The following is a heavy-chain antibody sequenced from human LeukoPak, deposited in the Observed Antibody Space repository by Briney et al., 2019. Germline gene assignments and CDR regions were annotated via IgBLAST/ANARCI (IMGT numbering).Heavy chain of an antibody. D-gene: IGHD5/OR15-5a*01. CDR2: IYYSGST. Sequence: AETVSLMCTVCCGSIRSYYWSWIRQPPGGGLECLGYIYYSGSTNHNPSLESRVTISVDTSRDQFSLKLSSVTAADTAVYYCARSRGSSFLRWYYYYGMDVWGQGTTVTVSS. J-gene: IGHJ6*02. CDR3: ARSRGSSFLRWYYYYGMDV. V-gene: IGHV4-59*01. CDR1: CGSIRSYY.